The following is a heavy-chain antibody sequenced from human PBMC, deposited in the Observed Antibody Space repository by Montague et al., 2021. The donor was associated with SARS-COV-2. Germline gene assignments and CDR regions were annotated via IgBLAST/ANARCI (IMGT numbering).Heavy chain of an antibody. J-gene: IGHJ3*02. Sequence: SLRLSCAASGFTFSNYDMNWVRQAPGKGPEWISYISTSAYTTSYAGSVKGRFTISRDNSKNSLYLRMNSLRVEDTAVYYCTRDYRSIVGDGLDIWGQGTKVTVSS. D-gene: IGHD3-16*02. CDR2: ISTSAYTT. CDR3: TRDYRSIVGDGLDI. V-gene: IGHV3-48*03. CDR1: GFTFSNYD.